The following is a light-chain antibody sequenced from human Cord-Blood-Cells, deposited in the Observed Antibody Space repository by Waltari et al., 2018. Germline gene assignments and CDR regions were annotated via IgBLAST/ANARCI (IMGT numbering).Light chain of an antibody. V-gene: IGLV2-14*01. CDR1: SSDDGGYNY. Sequence: QSALTQPASVSGSPGQSITISCTGTSSDDGGYNYVSWYQQHTGKAPKLMIYDVSNRPSGVSNRFSGSKSVNTASLTISGLQAEDEADYYCSSYTSSSTLVFGGGTKLTVL. CDR3: SSYTSSSTLV. CDR2: DVS. J-gene: IGLJ2*01.